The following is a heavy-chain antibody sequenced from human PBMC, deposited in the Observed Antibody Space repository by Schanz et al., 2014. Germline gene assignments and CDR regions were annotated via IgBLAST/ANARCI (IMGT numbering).Heavy chain of an antibody. Sequence: VQLLESGGGLVQPGGSLRLSCAASGFTFSNYAMHWVRQAPGKGLEWVAIIWYDGSNKYYADSVKGRFTISRDNSKNTLFLQMSSLRAEDTAVYYCARDGDFDYWGQGTLVTVSS. CDR1: GFTFSNYA. J-gene: IGHJ4*02. CDR2: IWYDGSNK. CDR3: ARDGDFDY. V-gene: IGHV3-33*08.